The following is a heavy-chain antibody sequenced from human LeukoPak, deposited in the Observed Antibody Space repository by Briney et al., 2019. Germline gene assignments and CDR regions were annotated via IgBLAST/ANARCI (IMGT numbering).Heavy chain of an antibody. D-gene: IGHD4-11*01. Sequence: GGSLRLSCAASGFVFSDYYMTWIRQAPGKGLEWVSHINSNGIIYYAEYVKGRFTISRDNAKNSLFLQVNSLRAEDTAVYFCARVEMTTVFVDHWGQGALVTVSS. CDR2: INSNGII. J-gene: IGHJ4*02. CDR1: GFVFSDYY. V-gene: IGHV3-11*01. CDR3: ARVEMTTVFVDH.